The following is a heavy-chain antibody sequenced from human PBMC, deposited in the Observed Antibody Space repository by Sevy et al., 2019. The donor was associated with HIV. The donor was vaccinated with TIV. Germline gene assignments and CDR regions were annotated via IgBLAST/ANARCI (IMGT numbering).Heavy chain of an antibody. Sequence: GGSLRLSCAGSGFTFTSYWMTWVRQAPGKGLEWVANLNEDGSEKYYVDSVTGRFTVSRDNAKNSLYLQMNSLRAEDTAVYYCAKRRVQSGLSGGGANYGWDVCGQGTTVTVSS. CDR3: AKRRVQSGLSGGGANYGWDV. V-gene: IGHV3-7*01. CDR1: GFTFTSYW. D-gene: IGHD2-8*02. J-gene: IGHJ6*02. CDR2: LNEDGSEK.